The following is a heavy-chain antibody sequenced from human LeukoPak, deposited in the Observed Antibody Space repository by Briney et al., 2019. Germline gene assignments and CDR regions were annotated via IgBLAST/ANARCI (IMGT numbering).Heavy chain of an antibody. Sequence: ASVKVSCKASGYTFTGYYMHWVRQAPGQGLEWMGWINPNSGGTNYAQKFQGRVTMTRDTSISTAYMELSRLRSDDTAVYYCARDSGVVGAISGFDPWGQGTLVTVSS. CDR2: INPNSGGT. D-gene: IGHD1-26*01. J-gene: IGHJ5*02. V-gene: IGHV1-2*02. CDR1: GYTFTGYY. CDR3: ARDSGVVGAISGFDP.